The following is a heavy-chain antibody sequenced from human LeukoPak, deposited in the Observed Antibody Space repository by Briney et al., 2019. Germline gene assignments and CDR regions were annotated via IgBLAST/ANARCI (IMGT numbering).Heavy chain of an antibody. CDR1: GFTFNNAW. CDR3: TTDLPGCNTNCYHAFDI. J-gene: IGHJ3*02. Sequence: GGSLRLSCAASGFTFNNAWMHWVRQAPGKGVEWVGRVKSKAAGETRDYAAPVKGRFTISRDDSKKTLYLQMNSLKSEATAMYYCTTDLPGCNTNCYHAFDIWGQGTVVTVSS. D-gene: IGHD2-2*01. V-gene: IGHV3-15*01. CDR2: VKSKAAGETR.